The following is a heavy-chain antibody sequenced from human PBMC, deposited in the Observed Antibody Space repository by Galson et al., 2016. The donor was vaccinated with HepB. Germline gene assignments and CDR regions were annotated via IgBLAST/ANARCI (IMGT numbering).Heavy chain of an antibody. V-gene: IGHV6-1*01. D-gene: IGHD3-10*01. Sequence: CAISGDSVYNNGAAWVWIRQSPSRGLEWLGRTFYRSTWENHYAGSVKNRITISPDTSRNQFSLHLNSVTPEDTDVYYCARAVMLGRGMDVGGQGTTVTVS. CDR2: TFYRSTWEN. J-gene: IGHJ6*02. CDR1: GDSVYNNGAA. CDR3: ARAVMLGRGMDV.